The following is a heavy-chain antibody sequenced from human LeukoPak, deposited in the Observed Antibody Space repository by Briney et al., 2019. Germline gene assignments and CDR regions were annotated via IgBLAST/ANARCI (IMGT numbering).Heavy chain of an antibody. D-gene: IGHD6-13*01. Sequence: GGSLMLCCAASDLTFNDAWMNLVRQALGNGLEWVGRIKSQSDGGTRDYAAPVKGRVTISRDDSKNTLYLQLNSLTTEDTAIYYCTTNTGSSSSWYCKTPYSYYSGMDIWGLGTTVTVSS. CDR1: DLTFNDAW. V-gene: IGHV3-15*07. CDR2: IKSQSDGGTR. CDR3: TTNTGSSSSWYCKTPYSYYSGMDI. J-gene: IGHJ6*02.